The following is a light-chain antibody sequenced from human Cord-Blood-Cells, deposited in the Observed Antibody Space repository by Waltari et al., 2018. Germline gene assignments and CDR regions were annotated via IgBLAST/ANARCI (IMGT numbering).Light chain of an antibody. CDR3: QQLNSY. J-gene: IGKJ5*01. CDR1: QDISSY. CDR2: AAS. V-gene: IGKV1-9*01. Sequence: DIQLTQSQSFLSASVGDRVTIPCRASQDISSYLAWYQQKPGKAPKLLIYAASTLQSGVPSRFSSSGSWTEFTLTISSLQPEDFATYYCQQLNSYFGQGTRLEIK.